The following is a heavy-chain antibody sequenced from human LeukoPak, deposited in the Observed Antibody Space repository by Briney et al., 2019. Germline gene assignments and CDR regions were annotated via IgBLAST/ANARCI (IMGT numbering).Heavy chain of an antibody. CDR1: GGSISSSSYY. V-gene: IGHV4-39*01. CDR2: IYYSGST. Sequence: SETLSLTCTVSGGSISSSSYYWGWIRQPPGKGLEWIGSIYYSGSTYYNPSLKSRVTISVDTSKNQFSLKLSSVTAADTAVYYCARPRGVVVPAARGGNWFDPWGQGTLVTVSS. J-gene: IGHJ5*02. CDR3: ARPRGVVVPAARGGNWFDP. D-gene: IGHD2-2*01.